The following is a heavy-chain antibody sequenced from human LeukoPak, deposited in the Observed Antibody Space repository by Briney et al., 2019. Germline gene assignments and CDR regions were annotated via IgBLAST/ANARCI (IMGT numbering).Heavy chain of an antibody. D-gene: IGHD3-16*01. CDR2: IIPILGIA. J-gene: IGHJ4*02. CDR1: GGTFSSYA. Sequence: ASVKVSCKAAGGTFSSYAISGVRQAPGQGLEWMGSIIPILGIANYAQKFQGRVTITADKSTSTAYMELSSLRSEDTAVYYCATPSTFGEKLDYWGQGALVTVSS. CDR3: ATPSTFGEKLDY. V-gene: IGHV1-69*04.